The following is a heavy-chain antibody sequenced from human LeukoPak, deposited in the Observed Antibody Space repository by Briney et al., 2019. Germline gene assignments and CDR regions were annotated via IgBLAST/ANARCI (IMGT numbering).Heavy chain of an antibody. Sequence: GGSLRPSCAASGFTVSSNYMSWVRQAPGKGLEWVSVIYSGGSTYYADSVKGRFTISRDNSKNTLYLQMNSLRAEDTAVYYCAREAISSGYHLDYWGQGTLVTVSS. CDR3: AREAISSGYHLDY. CDR1: GFTVSSNY. J-gene: IGHJ4*02. D-gene: IGHD3-22*01. CDR2: IYSGGST. V-gene: IGHV3-53*01.